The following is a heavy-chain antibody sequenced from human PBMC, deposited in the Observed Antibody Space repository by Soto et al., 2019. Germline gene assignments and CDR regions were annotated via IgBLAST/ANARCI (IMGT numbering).Heavy chain of an antibody. D-gene: IGHD2-15*01. CDR2: MYYSGNT. CDR1: GGSISSGGYY. CDR3: ARDSGLRGYCSGGSCYDDAFDI. Sequence: QVQLQESGPGLVKPSQTLSLTCTVSGGSISSGGYYWSWIRQHPGKGLEWIGYMYYSGNTYYNPSLKSRVTISVDTSKNQFSLKLSSVTAADTAVYYCARDSGLRGYCSGGSCYDDAFDIWGQGTMVTVSS. V-gene: IGHV4-31*03. J-gene: IGHJ3*02.